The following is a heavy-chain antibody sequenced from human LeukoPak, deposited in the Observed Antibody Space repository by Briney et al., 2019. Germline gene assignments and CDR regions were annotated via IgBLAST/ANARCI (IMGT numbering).Heavy chain of an antibody. V-gene: IGHV3-23*01. CDR2: ISGSGGST. D-gene: IGHD6-19*01. J-gene: IGHJ5*02. CDR3: ARDGSGWYGGNWFDP. Sequence: GGSLRLSCAASGFTFSSYAMSWVRQAPGKGLEWVSAISGSGGSTYYADSVKGRFTISRDNSKNTLYLQMNSLRAEDTAVYYCARDGSGWYGGNWFDPWGQGTLVTVSS. CDR1: GFTFSSYA.